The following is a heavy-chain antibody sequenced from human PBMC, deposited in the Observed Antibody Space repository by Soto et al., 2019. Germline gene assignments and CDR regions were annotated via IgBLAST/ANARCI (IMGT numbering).Heavy chain of an antibody. CDR2: IIPIFGTA. CDR1: GGTFSSYA. CDR3: QRAASKNCSGGSSHQGWYYNFGMEV. D-gene: IGHD2-15*01. J-gene: IGHJ6*02. V-gene: IGHV1-69*12. Sequence: QVQLVQSGAEVKKPGSSVKVSCKASGGTFSSYAISWVRQAPGQGLEWMGGIIPIFGTANYAQKFQGRVTDPADESTKQAHMELSSLRSQDRAEYYCQRAASKNCSGGSSHQGWYYNFGMEVWGQGTTVHVSS.